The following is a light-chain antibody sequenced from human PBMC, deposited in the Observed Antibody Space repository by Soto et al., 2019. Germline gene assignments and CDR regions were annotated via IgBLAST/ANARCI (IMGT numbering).Light chain of an antibody. CDR3: QQSYNTPLT. J-gene: IGKJ4*01. CDR1: QNIATY. V-gene: IGKV1-39*01. Sequence: DIQMTQSPSSLSASVGDRVTITCRASQNIATYLNWYQQTPGKAPKLLIYTASTLQSGVPSRFSGRGSGTDFTLTISSLQPEDFATFYCQQSYNTPLTFGGGTKVEI. CDR2: TAS.